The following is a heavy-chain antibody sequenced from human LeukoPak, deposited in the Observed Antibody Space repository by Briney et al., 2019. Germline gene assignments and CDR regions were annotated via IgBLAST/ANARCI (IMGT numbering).Heavy chain of an antibody. CDR1: SGSISTSNYY. D-gene: IGHD3-10*01. Sequence: SETLTLTCTVSSGSISTSNYYWGWVRQPPGKALEWIGNIFYSGLTYYNPSLKSRVTISVDTSKNQLSLKLTSVTATDTALFYCARHRNPMVRGKSPPQRDYWGQGTLVTVSS. CDR2: IFYSGLT. V-gene: IGHV4-39*01. J-gene: IGHJ4*02. CDR3: ARHRNPMVRGKSPPQRDY.